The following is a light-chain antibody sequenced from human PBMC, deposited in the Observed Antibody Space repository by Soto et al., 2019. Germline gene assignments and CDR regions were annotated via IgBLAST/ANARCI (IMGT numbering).Light chain of an antibody. Sequence: QPVLTQPPSVSGAPGQRVTISCTGSSSNIGTGYDVHWYQQLPGTAPKLLIYGHNNWPSGVPDRFSASKSGTSASLAITGLQAEDEADYYCQSYDTSLSGSVVFGGGTKLTVL. CDR3: QSYDTSLSGSVV. V-gene: IGLV1-40*01. J-gene: IGLJ2*01. CDR2: GHN. CDR1: SSNIGTGYD.